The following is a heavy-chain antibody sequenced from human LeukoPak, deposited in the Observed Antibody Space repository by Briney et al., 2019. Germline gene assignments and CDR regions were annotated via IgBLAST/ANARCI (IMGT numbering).Heavy chain of an antibody. D-gene: IGHD4-23*01. CDR1: GFTVSSNY. CDR3: ARIHDYGGKFDY. CDR2: IYSGGST. V-gene: IGHV3-53*01. Sequence: GGSLRLSCAASGFTVSSNYMSWVRQAPGKGLEWVSVIYSGGSTYYADSVKGRFTISRDNSKNTLYLQMNSLRAEDTAVYYYARIHDYGGKFDYWGQGTLVTVSS. J-gene: IGHJ4*02.